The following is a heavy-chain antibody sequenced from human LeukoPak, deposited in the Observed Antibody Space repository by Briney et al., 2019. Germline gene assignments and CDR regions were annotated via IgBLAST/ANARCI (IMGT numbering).Heavy chain of an antibody. Sequence: GWSLRLSCAASGFSFDEHAMHWVRHAAGKGLEWVSGISWNSGSIGYADSVRGRFTISRDNTKNSLYLQMNSLRPEDTALYYCAQDMGTVVVPAAMGIDYWGQGTLVTVSS. J-gene: IGHJ4*02. CDR2: ISWNSGSI. D-gene: IGHD2-2*03. V-gene: IGHV3-9*01. CDR3: AQDMGTVVVPAAMGIDY. CDR1: GFSFDEHA.